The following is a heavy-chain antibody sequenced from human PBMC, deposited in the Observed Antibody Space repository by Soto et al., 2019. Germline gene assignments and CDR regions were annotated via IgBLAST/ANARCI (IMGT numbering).Heavy chain of an antibody. CDR3: AREGDDDISGRFDY. CDR2: IKQDGSEK. V-gene: IGHV3-7*01. Sequence: GGSLRLSCAASGFTFSSYWMSWVRQAPGKGLEWVAIIKQDGSEKYYVDSVKGRFTISRDNAKNSLYLQMNSLRAEDTAVYFCAREGDDDISGRFDYWGQGTLVTVSS. D-gene: IGHD3-22*01. J-gene: IGHJ4*02. CDR1: GFTFSSYW.